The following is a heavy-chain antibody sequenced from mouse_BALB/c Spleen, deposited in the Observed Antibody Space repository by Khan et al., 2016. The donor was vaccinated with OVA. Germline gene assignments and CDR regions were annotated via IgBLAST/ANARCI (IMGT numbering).Heavy chain of an antibody. CDR3: VRDGAYHRNDGWFAF. Sequence: QVQLQQSGAELARPGASVKMSCKASGYTFTSYTIHWIKLRPNKGLEWIGYINPSNGYTNYNQTFKDKATLTADKSSTTAYMQLSSLTSDDSAVYNCVRDGAYHRNDGWFAFWGQGTLVTVSA. D-gene: IGHD2-14*01. V-gene: IGHV1-4*01. J-gene: IGHJ3*01. CDR2: INPSNGYT. CDR1: GYTFTSYT.